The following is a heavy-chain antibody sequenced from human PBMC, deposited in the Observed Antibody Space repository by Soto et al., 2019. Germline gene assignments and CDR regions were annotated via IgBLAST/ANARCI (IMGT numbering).Heavy chain of an antibody. D-gene: IGHD3-10*01. J-gene: IGHJ4*01. CDR1: GFTITDAW. CDR2: IKSIRDGVTT. Sequence: EVQLVESGGGFVKPVGSLRLSCAASGFTITDAWINWVRQAPGMGLEWVGRIKSIRDGVTTDFAAPLKARFAISRDDSRILVYLQISSLNTEVTAVYYCSTDSHFSSVFVRHDYWGHGALVTVSS. V-gene: IGHV3-15*07. CDR3: STDSHFSSVFVRHDY.